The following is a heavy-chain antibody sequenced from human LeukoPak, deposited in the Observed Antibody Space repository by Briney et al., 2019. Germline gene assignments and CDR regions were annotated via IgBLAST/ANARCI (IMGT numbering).Heavy chain of an antibody. Sequence: PGGSLRLSCAISGFTVSVSYVNWVRQAPEKGLEWVSIIHSSGTPYYADSVKGRFTISRDNAKNSLYLQMNSLRAEDTAVYYCARGGLYHYSGTSGDYWGQGTLVTVSS. D-gene: IGHD1-26*01. J-gene: IGHJ4*02. CDR2: IHSSGTP. CDR3: ARGGLYHYSGTSGDY. V-gene: IGHV3-69-1*01. CDR1: GFTVSVSY.